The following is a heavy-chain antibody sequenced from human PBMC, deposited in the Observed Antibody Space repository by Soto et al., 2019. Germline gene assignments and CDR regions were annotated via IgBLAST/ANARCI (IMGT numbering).Heavy chain of an antibody. V-gene: IGHV3-74*01. CDR1: GFTFSSYW. Sequence: GGSLRLSCAASGFTFSSYWMHWVRQAPGKGLVWVSRINSDGSSTSYADSVKGRFTISRDNAKNTLYLQMNSLRAEDTAVYYCARGVVLRFLEWLRAPYYMDVWGKGTTVTVSS. D-gene: IGHD3-3*01. CDR3: ARGVVLRFLEWLRAPYYMDV. J-gene: IGHJ6*03. CDR2: INSDGSST.